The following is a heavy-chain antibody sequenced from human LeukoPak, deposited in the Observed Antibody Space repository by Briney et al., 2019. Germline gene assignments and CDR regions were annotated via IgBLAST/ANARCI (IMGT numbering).Heavy chain of an antibody. CDR1: GFTFSSDX. Sequence: PGGSXXLXXVXXGFTFSSDXMSWVRQTPEKGLEWVSAIIGRGGSTHYADSVKGRFTICRDNSKNTVYLQMNSLRAEDTAVYYCAKDYVDRGDYWGQGTLVTVSS. J-gene: IGHJ4*02. CDR2: IIGRGGST. CDR3: AKDYVDRGDY. D-gene: IGHD5-12*01. V-gene: IGHV3-23*01.